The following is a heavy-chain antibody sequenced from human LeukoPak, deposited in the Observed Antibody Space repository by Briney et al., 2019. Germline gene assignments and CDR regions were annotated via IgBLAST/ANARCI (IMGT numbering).Heavy chain of an antibody. V-gene: IGHV4-59*12. CDR2: IYYSGST. Sequence: SETLSLTCTVSGGSISSYYWSWIRQPPGKGLEWTGYIYYSGSTNYNPSLKSRVTISVDTSKNQFSLKLTSVTAADTAVYYCARGGNGVNWFDPWGQGTLVTVSS. CDR3: ARGGNGVNWFDP. D-gene: IGHD4-17*01. J-gene: IGHJ5*02. CDR1: GGSISSYY.